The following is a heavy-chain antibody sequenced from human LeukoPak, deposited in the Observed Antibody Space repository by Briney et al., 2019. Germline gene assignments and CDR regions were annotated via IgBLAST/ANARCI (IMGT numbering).Heavy chain of an antibody. J-gene: IGHJ6*03. CDR1: GGSISSSNW. V-gene: IGHV4-4*02. D-gene: IGHD1-26*01. CDR3: ARRLVGATPGHYYYYMDV. Sequence: SGTLSLTCAVSGGSISSSNWWSWVRQPPGKGLEWIGSIYYSGSTYYNPSLKSRVTISVDTSKNQFSLKLSSVTAADTAVYYRARRLVGATPGHYYYYMDVWGKGTTVTVSS. CDR2: IYYSGST.